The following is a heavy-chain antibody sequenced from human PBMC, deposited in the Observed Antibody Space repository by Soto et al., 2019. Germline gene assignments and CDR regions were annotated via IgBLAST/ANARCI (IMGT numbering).Heavy chain of an antibody. Sequence: PGGSLRLSCAASGFTFSSYSMNWVRQAPGKGLEWVSSISSSSSYIYYADSVKGRFTISRDNAKNSLYLQMNSLRAEDTAVYYCAHLTLYDSSGYYASGAFDIWGQGTMVTVSS. CDR3: AHLTLYDSSGYYASGAFDI. CDR1: GFTFSSYS. CDR2: ISSSSSYI. V-gene: IGHV3-21*01. D-gene: IGHD3-22*01. J-gene: IGHJ3*02.